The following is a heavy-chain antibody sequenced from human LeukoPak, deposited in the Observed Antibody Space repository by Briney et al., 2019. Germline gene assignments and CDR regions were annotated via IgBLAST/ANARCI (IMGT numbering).Heavy chain of an antibody. D-gene: IGHD3-3*01. CDR1: GHTFTSYG. V-gene: IGHV1-18*01. Sequence: GASVKVSCKASGHTFTSYGISWVRQAPGQGLEWMGWISAYNGNTNYAQKPQGRVTMTTDTSTSTAYMELRSLRSDDTAVYYCARDQRFLEWLYYDYYYYGMDVWGQGTTVTVSS. J-gene: IGHJ6*02. CDR3: ARDQRFLEWLYYDYYYYGMDV. CDR2: ISAYNGNT.